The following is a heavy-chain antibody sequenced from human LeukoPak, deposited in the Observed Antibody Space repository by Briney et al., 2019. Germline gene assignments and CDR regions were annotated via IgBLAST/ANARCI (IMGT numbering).Heavy chain of an antibody. V-gene: IGHV3-21*01. J-gene: IGHJ4*02. Sequence: KPGGSLRLSCAASGFTFSSYSMNWVRQAPGKGLEWVSSISSSSSYIYYADSVKGRFTISRDNAKNSLYLQMNSLRAEDTAVYYCARVPGGWYAPNLEYDYWGQGTLVTVSS. CDR3: ARVPGGWYAPNLEYDY. CDR1: GFTFSSYS. CDR2: ISSSSSYI. D-gene: IGHD6-19*01.